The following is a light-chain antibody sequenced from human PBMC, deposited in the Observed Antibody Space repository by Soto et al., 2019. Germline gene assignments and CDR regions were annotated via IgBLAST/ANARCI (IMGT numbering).Light chain of an antibody. CDR3: QQYGSSPGT. CDR2: GAS. V-gene: IGKV3-20*01. Sequence: EYVLTQSPGTLSLSPGERATLSCRASQSVSSNYLAWYQQKPGQAPRLLIYGASSRATRIPDRFSGSGSGTDFTLTISRLEPKDFAVYYCQQYGSSPGTFGQGTKVEIK. J-gene: IGKJ1*01. CDR1: QSVSSNY.